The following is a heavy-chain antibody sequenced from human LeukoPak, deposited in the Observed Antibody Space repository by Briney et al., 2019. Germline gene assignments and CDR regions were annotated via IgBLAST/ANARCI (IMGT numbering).Heavy chain of an antibody. J-gene: IGHJ5*02. CDR2: IYYSGST. Sequence: SETLSLTCNVSGDSFSSGGYYWSWIRQPPGKGLEWIGYIYYSGSTNYNPSLKSRVTISVDTSKNQFSLKLSSVTAADTVVYYCARDLSFWFDPWGQGTLVTVSS. CDR3: ARDLSFWFDP. CDR1: GDSFSSGGYY. V-gene: IGHV4-61*08.